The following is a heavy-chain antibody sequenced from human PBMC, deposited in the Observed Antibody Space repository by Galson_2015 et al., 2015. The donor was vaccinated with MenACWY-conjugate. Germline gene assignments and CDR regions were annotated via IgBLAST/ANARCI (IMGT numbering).Heavy chain of an antibody. CDR2: ISPGDSNT. J-gene: IGHJ6*02. Sequence: QSGAEVKKPGESLKISCKGSGYSFSTYWIAWVRQLPGKGLEWMGLISPGDSNTRYSPAFHGQVTISADKSISTAYLQWNSLQASDTAMYYCARHPPGGRGMDVWGQGTTVTVSS. D-gene: IGHD1-26*01. CDR1: GYSFSTYW. V-gene: IGHV5-51*01. CDR3: ARHPPGGRGMDV.